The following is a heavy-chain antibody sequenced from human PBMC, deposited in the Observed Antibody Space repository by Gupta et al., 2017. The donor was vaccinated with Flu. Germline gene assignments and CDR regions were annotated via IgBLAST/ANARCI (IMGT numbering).Heavy chain of an antibody. D-gene: IGHD6-19*01. CDR2: INSDDSAR. V-gene: IGHV3-74*01. CDR3: ARDGWYGSDY. CDR1: GFTFRHYW. J-gene: IGHJ4*02. Sequence: EVQLVESGGGLVQPGGSLRLSCAASGFTFRHYWMHWVRQTPGKGLLWVARINSDDSARNHADSVRGRFTISRDNAKNTLYLQMNNLRVEDTGIYYCARDGWYGSDYWGRGTLVTVSS.